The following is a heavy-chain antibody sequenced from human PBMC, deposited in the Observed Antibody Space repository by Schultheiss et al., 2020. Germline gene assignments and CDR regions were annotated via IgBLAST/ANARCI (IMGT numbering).Heavy chain of an antibody. CDR1: GGSFSGYY. CDR3: ARRIFDIVVVPAAPPEYYYYYYMDV. D-gene: IGHD2-2*01. V-gene: IGHV4-34*01. Sequence: SETLSLTCAVYGGSFSGYYWSWIRQPPGKGLEWIGYIYYSGSTYYNPSLKSRVTISVDTSKNQFSLKLSSVTAADTAVYYCARRIFDIVVVPAAPPEYYYYYYMDVWGKGTTVTV. J-gene: IGHJ6*03. CDR2: IYYSGST.